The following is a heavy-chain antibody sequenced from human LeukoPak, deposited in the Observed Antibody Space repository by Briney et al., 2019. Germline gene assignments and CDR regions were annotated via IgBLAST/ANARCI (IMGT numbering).Heavy chain of an antibody. D-gene: IGHD3-10*01. CDR2: ISSSGSTI. J-gene: IGHJ4*02. Sequence: HPGGSLRLSCAASGFTFSSYEMNWVRQAPGKGLEWVSYISSSGSTIYYADSVKGRFTISRDNAKNSLYLQMNSLRAEDTAVYYCAREYDSGSYYNFGYWGQGTLVTVSS. V-gene: IGHV3-48*03. CDR1: GFTFSSYE. CDR3: AREYDSGSYYNFGY.